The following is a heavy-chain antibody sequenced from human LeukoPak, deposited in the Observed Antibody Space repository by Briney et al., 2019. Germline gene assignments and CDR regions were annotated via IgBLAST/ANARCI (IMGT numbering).Heavy chain of an antibody. CDR3: ASVYSSGWYY. J-gene: IGHJ4*02. Sequence: GGSLRLSCAASGFTFSTYGMSWVRQAPGKGLEWVSAISGSGGSTYYADSVKGRFTISRDNSKNTLYLQMNSLRAEDTAVYYCASVYSSGWYYWGQGTLVTVSS. CDR1: GFTFSTYG. V-gene: IGHV3-23*01. D-gene: IGHD6-19*01. CDR2: ISGSGGST.